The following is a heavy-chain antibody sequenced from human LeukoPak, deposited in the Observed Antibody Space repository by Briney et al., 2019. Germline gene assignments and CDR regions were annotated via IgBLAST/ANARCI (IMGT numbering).Heavy chain of an antibody. CDR3: ARLYDTSGYFYWYFDL. V-gene: IGHV4-39*01. J-gene: IGHJ2*01. Sequence: SETLSLTCTVSGGSISRSSYYWVWIRQPPGKGLEWIRSIYYSGSTYYNPSLKSRVTISVDTSKNQFPLKLSSVTAADTAVYYCARLYDTSGYFYWYFDLWGRGTLVTASS. D-gene: IGHD3-22*01. CDR2: IYYSGST. CDR1: GGSISRSSYY.